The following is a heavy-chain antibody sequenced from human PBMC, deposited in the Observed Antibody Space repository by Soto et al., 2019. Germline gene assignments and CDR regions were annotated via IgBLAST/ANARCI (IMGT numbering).Heavy chain of an antibody. V-gene: IGHV4-30-2*01. D-gene: IGHD3-16*01. CDR2: IYHSGST. CDR3: ARGPPFH. Sequence: PSETLSLTCAFSGFSSSSDRYSWSWIRQPPGKGLEWIGYIYHSGSTYYNPSLKSRVTISVDRSKNQFSLKLSSVTAADTAVYYCARGPPFHWGQGNLVTVAS. J-gene: IGHJ4*02. CDR1: GFSSSSDRYS.